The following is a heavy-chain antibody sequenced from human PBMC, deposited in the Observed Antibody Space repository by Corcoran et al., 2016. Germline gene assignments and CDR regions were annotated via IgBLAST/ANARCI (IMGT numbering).Heavy chain of an antibody. J-gene: IGHJ4*02. Sequence: QVTLKEAGRALVNPTQTLTLTCTYSGFSLSTSGMLESWLRQPAGKALEWLARIDWDDDKFYSTSLKTRLTITKETSKNQVVLTMTNMDPVHRATYYCARWGGHSGYEYYFDYWGQGTLVTVSS. CDR1: GFSLSTSGML. CDR3: ARWGGHSGYEYYFDY. D-gene: IGHD5-12*01. CDR2: IDWDDDK. V-gene: IGHV2-70*04.